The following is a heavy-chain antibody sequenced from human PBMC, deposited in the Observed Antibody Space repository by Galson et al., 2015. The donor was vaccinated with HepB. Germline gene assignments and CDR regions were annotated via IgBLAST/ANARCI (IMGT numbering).Heavy chain of an antibody. J-gene: IGHJ4*02. CDR2: IFRDDDK. CDR1: GFSVTTSGVG. Sequence: PALVKPTQTLTLTCTFSGFSVTTSGVGVGWLRQSPGKAQEWLALIFRDDDKRYRSSLKSRLTITMDTSKNQVVLTMTNMDPVDTATYYCAHSLRNQGCSGGNCYYFDYWGQGILVTVSS. D-gene: IGHD2-15*01. CDR3: AHSLRNQGCSGGNCYYFDY. V-gene: IGHV2-5*02.